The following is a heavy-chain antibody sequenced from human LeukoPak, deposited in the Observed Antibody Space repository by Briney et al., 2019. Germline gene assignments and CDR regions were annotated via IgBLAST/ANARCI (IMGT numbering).Heavy chain of an antibody. CDR1: GGSISSTTYY. CDR3: ARGPTLKYFHH. J-gene: IGHJ1*01. Sequence: SEILSLTCTVSGGSISSTTYYWGWIRQPPGKGLEWIGTIYYSGTTYYNPSLKSRVTISVDTSKNQFSLELSSMTAADTAVYYCARGPTLKYFHHWGQGTLVSVSS. CDR2: IYYSGTT. V-gene: IGHV4-39*02.